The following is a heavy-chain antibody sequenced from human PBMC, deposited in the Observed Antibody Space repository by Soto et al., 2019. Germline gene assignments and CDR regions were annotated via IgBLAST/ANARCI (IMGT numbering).Heavy chain of an antibody. D-gene: IGHD2-8*01. V-gene: IGHV3-48*01. CDR1: GFTFSSYS. J-gene: IGHJ5*02. Sequence: GGSLRLSCAASGFTFSSYSMNWVRQAPGKGLEWVSYISSSSSTIYYADSVKGRFTISRDNAKNSLYLQMNSLRAEDTAVYYCARDQAYCTNGVCYGENWFDPWGQGTLVTVSS. CDR3: ARDQAYCTNGVCYGENWFDP. CDR2: ISSSSSTI.